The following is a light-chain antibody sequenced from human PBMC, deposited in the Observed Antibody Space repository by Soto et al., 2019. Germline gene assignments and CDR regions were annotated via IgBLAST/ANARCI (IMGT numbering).Light chain of an antibody. CDR3: QHHNSYSQT. CDR1: QSIRNY. Sequence: DIQMTQYPPTLSASVGDRVTITCRASQSIRNYLAWYQQMPGKAPKLLIYGASSLQSGVPSRFSGSGSGTEFTLTISSLQPDDFATYFCQHHNSYSQTFGQGTKVDIK. V-gene: IGKV1-5*01. J-gene: IGKJ1*01. CDR2: GAS.